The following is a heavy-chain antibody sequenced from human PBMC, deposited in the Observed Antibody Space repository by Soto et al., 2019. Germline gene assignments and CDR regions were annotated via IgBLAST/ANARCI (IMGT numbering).Heavy chain of an antibody. J-gene: IGHJ5*02. CDR3: ARMDASIIGGGEWFDP. V-gene: IGHV1-69*01. Sequence: QMQLVQSGAEKKKPGSSVKVSCQASGDTFPNFAVTWVRQAPEQGLEWIGGVVPTFDTRSYAQRFQGRVTITADELTGTSYLELSTLGSDDTAIYYCARMDASIIGGGEWFDPWGQGTLVTVSS. CDR1: GDTFPNFA. CDR2: VVPTFDTR. D-gene: IGHD5-18*01.